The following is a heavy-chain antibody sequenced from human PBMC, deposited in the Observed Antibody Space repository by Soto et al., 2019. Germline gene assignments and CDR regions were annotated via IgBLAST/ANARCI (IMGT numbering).Heavy chain of an antibody. CDR1: GGSISSGDYY. V-gene: IGHV4-30-4*01. D-gene: IGHD4-17*01. CDR3: ARDTGGDYKGRVVDY. Sequence: QVQLQESGPGLVKPSQTLSLTCTVSGGSISSGDYYWSWIRQPPGKGLEWIGYIYYSGSTYYNPSLKTRVTTSVDTSKNQFSLKRSSVTAADTAVYYCARDTGGDYKGRVVDYWGQGTLVTVSS. CDR2: IYYSGST. J-gene: IGHJ4*02.